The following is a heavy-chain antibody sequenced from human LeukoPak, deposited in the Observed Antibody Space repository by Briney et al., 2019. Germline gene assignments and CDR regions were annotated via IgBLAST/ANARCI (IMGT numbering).Heavy chain of an antibody. CDR2: MNPNSGNA. V-gene: IGHV1-8*01. CDR3: ARGEMTTVSP. D-gene: IGHD4-11*01. J-gene: IGHJ5*02. Sequence: ASAKVSCKASGYTFTSFDINWVRQATGQGLEWMGWMNPNSGNAGYAQKFQGRVTMTRNTSISIAYMELSNLRTEDTAVYYCARGEMTTVSPWGQGTLVTVSS. CDR1: GYTFTSFD.